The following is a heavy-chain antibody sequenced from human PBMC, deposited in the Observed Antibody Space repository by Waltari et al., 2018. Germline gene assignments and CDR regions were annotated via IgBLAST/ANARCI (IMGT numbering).Heavy chain of an antibody. Sequence: EVHLLESGGDLVHPGGSLRLSCAASRFPFSRYTLNWVRQAHGRWLEWVGRVGGDGATPIYADSVKGRFTISRDNSKTTLYLQMNSLRVEDTAVYYCATLYSDYADYWGQGTLVTVSS. CDR1: RFPFSRYT. CDR3: ATLYSDYADY. D-gene: IGHD4-4*01. J-gene: IGHJ4*02. CDR2: VGGDGATP. V-gene: IGHV3-23*01.